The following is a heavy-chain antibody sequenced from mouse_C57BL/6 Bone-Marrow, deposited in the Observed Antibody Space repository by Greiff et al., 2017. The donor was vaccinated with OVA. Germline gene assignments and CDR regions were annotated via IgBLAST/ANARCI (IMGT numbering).Heavy chain of an antibody. CDR2: IDPANGST. V-gene: IGHV14-3*01. J-gene: IGHJ4*01. CDR3: ARSDWWLLSMGY. Sequence: EVQLQESVAELVRPGASVKLSCTASGFTIKNTYMHWVKQRPEQGLEWIGRIDPANGSTKYAPKFQGKATLTADTSSNTAYLQLSSLTSEDTAIYYCARSDWWLLSMGYWGQGTSVTVSS. D-gene: IGHD2-3*01. CDR1: GFTIKNTY.